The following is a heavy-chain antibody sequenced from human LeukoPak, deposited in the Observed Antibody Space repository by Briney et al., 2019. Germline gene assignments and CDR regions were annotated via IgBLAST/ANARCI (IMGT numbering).Heavy chain of an antibody. V-gene: IGHV3-21*01. CDR2: ISSSSSYI. CDR3: ARPELPGWSVFFDF. J-gene: IGHJ4*02. Sequence: GGSLRLSCAASGFTFSSYSMNWVRQAPGKGLEWVSSISSSSSYIYYADSVKGRFTISRDNAEKSLYLQMNSLRAEDTAVYYCARPELPGWSVFFDFWGQGTLVTVSS. CDR1: GFTFSSYS. D-gene: IGHD2-15*01.